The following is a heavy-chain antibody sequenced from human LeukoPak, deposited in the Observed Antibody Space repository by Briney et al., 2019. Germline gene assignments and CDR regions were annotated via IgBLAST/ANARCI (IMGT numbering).Heavy chain of an antibody. Sequence: SETLSLTCTVSGGSISSSSYYWGWIRQPPGKGLEWIGSIYYSGSTYYNPSLKSRVTISVDTSKNQFSLKLSSVTAADTAVYYCAKRMTTVTPGAFDIWGQGTMVTVSS. CDR2: IYYSGST. D-gene: IGHD4-17*01. CDR1: GGSISSSSYY. CDR3: AKRMTTVTPGAFDI. V-gene: IGHV4-39*01. J-gene: IGHJ3*02.